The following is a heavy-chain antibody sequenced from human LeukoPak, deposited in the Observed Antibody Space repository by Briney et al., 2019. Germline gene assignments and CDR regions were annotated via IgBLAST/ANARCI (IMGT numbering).Heavy chain of an antibody. Sequence: GGSLRLSCEASGFTFSNYWMSWVRQAPGKGLEWVANIKHDGSEDHYVDSVRGRFTISRDNAKNSLFLQMNSLRAEDTAVYYCGRGGMGEYTGYDDFWGQGTLVTVSS. CDR2: IKHDGSED. J-gene: IGHJ4*02. V-gene: IGHV3-7*01. CDR1: GFTFSNYW. D-gene: IGHD5-12*01. CDR3: GRGGMGEYTGYDDF.